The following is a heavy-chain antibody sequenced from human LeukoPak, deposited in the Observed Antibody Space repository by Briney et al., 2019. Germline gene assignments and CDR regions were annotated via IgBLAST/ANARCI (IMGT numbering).Heavy chain of an antibody. CDR3: VRLYDDYTNGHFDS. Sequence: GGSLRLSCAASGFTFDDYAMHWVRQAPGKGLEWVSGISWNSGDIGYADSVKGRFTISRDNAKNSLYLQMNSLRAEDTAVYYCVRLYDDYTNGHFDSWGQGTLVTVSS. V-gene: IGHV3-9*01. CDR1: GFTFDDYA. D-gene: IGHD4-11*01. CDR2: ISWNSGDI. J-gene: IGHJ4*02.